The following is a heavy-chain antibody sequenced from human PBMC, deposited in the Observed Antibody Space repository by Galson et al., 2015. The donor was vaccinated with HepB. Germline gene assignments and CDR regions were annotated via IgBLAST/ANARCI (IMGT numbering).Heavy chain of an antibody. CDR1: GGTFSSYA. CDR3: ARAPPRSYYDFWSGYYTNRDGMDV. Sequence: SVKVSCKASGGTFSSYAISWVRQAPGQGLEWMGGIIPIFGTANYAQKFQGRVTITADESTSTAYMELSSLRSEDTAVYYCARAPPRSYYDFWSGYYTNRDGMDVWGQGTTVTVSS. CDR2: IIPIFGTA. D-gene: IGHD3-3*01. V-gene: IGHV1-69*13. J-gene: IGHJ6*02.